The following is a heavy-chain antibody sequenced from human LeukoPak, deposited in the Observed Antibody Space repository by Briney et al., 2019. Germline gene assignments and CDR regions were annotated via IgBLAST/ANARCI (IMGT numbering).Heavy chain of an antibody. J-gene: IGHJ5*02. CDR2: ISAYNGNT. Sequence: ASVKVSCKASGYTFTSCAISWVRQAPGQGLEWMGWISAYNGNTNYAQKLQGRVTMTTDTSTSTAYMELSSLRSEDTAVYYCASAYCSGGSCYSGWFDPWGQGTLVTVSS. CDR1: GYTFTSCA. V-gene: IGHV1-18*01. CDR3: ASAYCSGGSCYSGWFDP. D-gene: IGHD2-15*01.